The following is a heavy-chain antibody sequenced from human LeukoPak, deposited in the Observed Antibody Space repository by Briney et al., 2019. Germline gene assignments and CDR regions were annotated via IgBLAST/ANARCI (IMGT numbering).Heavy chain of an antibody. Sequence: ASVKVSCKASGYTFTSYGISWVRQAPGQGLEWMGWISAYNGNTNYAQKLQGRVTMTTDTSTSTAYMELSSLRSEDTAVYYCARDQVGGYCSSTSCYNWFDPWGQGTLVTVSS. CDR1: GYTFTSYG. J-gene: IGHJ5*02. CDR3: ARDQVGGYCSSTSCYNWFDP. CDR2: ISAYNGNT. D-gene: IGHD2-2*01. V-gene: IGHV1-18*01.